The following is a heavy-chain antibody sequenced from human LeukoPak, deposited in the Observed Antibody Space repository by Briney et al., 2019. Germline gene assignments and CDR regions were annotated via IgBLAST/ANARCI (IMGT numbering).Heavy chain of an antibody. CDR1: GGSISSYY. CDR3: ARGGSGYYTSDAFDI. CDR2: IYYSGST. J-gene: IGHJ3*02. V-gene: IGHV4-59*01. Sequence: PSETLSLTCTVSGGSISSYYWSWIRQPPGKGLEWIGYIYYSGSTNYNPSLKSRVTISVDTSKNQFSLKLSSVTAADTAVYYCARGGSGYYTSDAFDIWGQGTMVTVSS. D-gene: IGHD3-22*01.